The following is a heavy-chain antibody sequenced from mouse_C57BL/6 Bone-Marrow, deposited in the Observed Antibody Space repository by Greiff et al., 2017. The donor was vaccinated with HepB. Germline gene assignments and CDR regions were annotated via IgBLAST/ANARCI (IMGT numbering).Heavy chain of an antibody. J-gene: IGHJ3*01. CDR1: GYTFTDYN. CDR2: INPNNGGT. D-gene: IGHD3-2*02. V-gene: IGHV1-22*01. CDR3: ARRAAQATPAWFAY. Sequence: EVQLQQSGPELVKPGASVKMSCKASGYTFTDYNMHWVKQSHGKSLEWIGYINPNNGGTSYNQKFKGKATLTVNKSSSTAYMELRSLTSEDSAVYYCARRAAQATPAWFAYWGQGTLVTVSA.